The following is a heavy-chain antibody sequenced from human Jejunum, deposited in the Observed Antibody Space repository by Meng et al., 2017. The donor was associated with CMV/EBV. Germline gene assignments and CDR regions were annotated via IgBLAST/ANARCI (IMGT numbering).Heavy chain of an antibody. CDR3: ARGAGRITTFGVVLSWFDP. D-gene: IGHD3-3*01. Sequence: FTNCWIGWVRQMPGKGLEWMGSIYAGDSDTRYGPSFEGQVTISVDKSIDTAYLQWSSLKASDTAMYYCARGAGRITTFGVVLSWFDPWGQGTLVTVSS. CDR1: FTNCW. CDR2: IYAGDSDT. J-gene: IGHJ5*02. V-gene: IGHV5-51*01.